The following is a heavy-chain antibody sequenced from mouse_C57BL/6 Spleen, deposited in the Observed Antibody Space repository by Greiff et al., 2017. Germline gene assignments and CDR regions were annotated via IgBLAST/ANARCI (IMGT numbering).Heavy chain of an antibody. CDR3: ASSGNYVWNFDY. CDR1: GYSITSGYY. J-gene: IGHJ2*01. D-gene: IGHD2-1*01. CDR2: ISYDGSN. V-gene: IGHV3-6*01. Sequence: EVKLMESGPGLVKPSQSLSLTCSVTGYSITSGYYWNWIRQFPGNKLEWMGYISYDGSNNYNPSLKNRISITRDTSKNQFFLKLNSVTTEDTATYYCASSGNYVWNFDYWGQGTTLTVSS.